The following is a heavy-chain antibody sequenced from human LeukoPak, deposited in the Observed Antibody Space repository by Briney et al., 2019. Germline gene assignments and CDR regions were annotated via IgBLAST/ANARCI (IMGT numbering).Heavy chain of an antibody. Sequence: SLRLSCAASGFTFDGYAMHWVRQAPGKGLEWVSGISWNSGSIGYADSVKGRFTISRDNAKNSLYLQMNSLRAEDTALYYCAKDMVRGVIRGYGMDVWGQGTTVTVSS. D-gene: IGHD3-10*01. CDR1: GFTFDGYA. J-gene: IGHJ6*02. V-gene: IGHV3-9*01. CDR3: AKDMVRGVIRGYGMDV. CDR2: ISWNSGSI.